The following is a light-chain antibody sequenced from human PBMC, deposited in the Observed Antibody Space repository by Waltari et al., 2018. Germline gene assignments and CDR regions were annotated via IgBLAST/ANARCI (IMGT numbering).Light chain of an antibody. CDR2: WAS. Sequence: DIMMTKSPPSPVASLGERTATNSKPSKSVLDSSNNNNYLAWYQQKPGQPPKLLIYWASTRESGVPDRFSGSGSGTDFTLTISSLQAEDVAVYYCQQYYSTPPAFGQGTKVEIK. V-gene: IGKV4-1*01. J-gene: IGKJ1*01. CDR1: KSVLDSSNNNNY. CDR3: QQYYSTPPA.